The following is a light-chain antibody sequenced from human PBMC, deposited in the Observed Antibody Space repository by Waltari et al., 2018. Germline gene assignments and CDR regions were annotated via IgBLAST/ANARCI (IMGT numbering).Light chain of an antibody. V-gene: IGKV3-11*01. CDR1: QCVSSY. CDR2: DAS. J-gene: IGKJ5*01. CDR3: QQRSNWLIT. Sequence: EIVLTQSPATLSLSPGERATLSCRAIQCVSSYLAWYQQKPAQAPRLLIDDASNRATGIPARVSGSRSGTDFTLTISSLEPEDFAVYYCQQRSNWLITFGQGTRLEIK.